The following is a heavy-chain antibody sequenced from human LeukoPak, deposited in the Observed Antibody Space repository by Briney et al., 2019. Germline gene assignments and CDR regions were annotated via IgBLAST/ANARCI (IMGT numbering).Heavy chain of an antibody. J-gene: IGHJ5*02. CDR1: GYTFTSYG. CDR3: ARDGTGYSYGNNWFDP. CDR2: ISAYNGNT. D-gene: IGHD5-18*01. V-gene: IGHV1-18*01. Sequence: ASVKVSCKASGYTFTSYGISWVRQAPGQGLEWMGWISAYNGNTNYAQKLQGRVTMTTDTPTSTAYMELRSLRSDDTAVYYCARDGTGYSYGNNWFDPWGQGTLVTVSS.